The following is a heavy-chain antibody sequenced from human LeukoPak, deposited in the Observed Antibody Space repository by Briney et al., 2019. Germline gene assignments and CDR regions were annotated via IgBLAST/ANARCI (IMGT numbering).Heavy chain of an antibody. CDR3: ARDSAGGDLSPHDY. CDR2: ISSSGGTI. CDR1: GFTFSTYS. Sequence: GGSLRLSCAASGFTFSTYSMNWVRQAPGKGLEWVSYISSSGGTIYYADSVKGRFTISRDNANNSLSLHMSSLRAEDTAVYYCARDSAGGDLSPHDYWGQGTLVTVSS. V-gene: IGHV3-48*04. D-gene: IGHD2-21*01. J-gene: IGHJ4*02.